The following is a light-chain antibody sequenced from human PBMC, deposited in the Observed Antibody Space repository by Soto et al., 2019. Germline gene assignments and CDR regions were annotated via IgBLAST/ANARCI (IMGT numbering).Light chain of an antibody. V-gene: IGKV3-20*01. J-gene: IGKJ1*01. CDR3: QQYGSSGT. CDR1: QSVSNNY. CDR2: GAS. Sequence: VLTQSPGTLSLSPGESATLSCRASQSVSNNYLAWYQQKPGQAPRLLIYGASNRATGIPDRFSGSGSGTDFTLTISRLEPEDFAVYYCQQYGSSGTFGQGTKVDIK.